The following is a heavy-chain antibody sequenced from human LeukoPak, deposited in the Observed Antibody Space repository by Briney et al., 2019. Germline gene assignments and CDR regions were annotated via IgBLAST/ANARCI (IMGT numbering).Heavy chain of an antibody. Sequence: GESLKISCKGSGYSFTSYWISWVRQMPGKGLEWMGRIDPSDSYTNYSPSFQGHVTISADKSISTAYLQWSSLEASDTAMYYCARLGGGLRYFDWLPNPLDYWGQGTLVTVSS. J-gene: IGHJ4*02. V-gene: IGHV5-10-1*01. CDR2: IDPSDSYT. D-gene: IGHD3-9*01. CDR3: ARLGGGLRYFDWLPNPLDY. CDR1: GYSFTSYW.